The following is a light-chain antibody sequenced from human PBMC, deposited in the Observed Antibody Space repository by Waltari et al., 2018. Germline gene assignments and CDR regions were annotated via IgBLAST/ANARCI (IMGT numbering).Light chain of an antibody. J-gene: IGLJ2*01. CDR1: NIGSKS. V-gene: IGLV3-21*02. Sequence: SYVLTQPPSVSVAPGQTARITWGGNNIGSKSVHWYQQKPGQAPVLLVYHDRERPSGLPDRCSGCNSGDTATLTISGVEAGDEADCYCQLWDLNSHHVVFGGGTKLTVL. CDR2: HDR. CDR3: QLWDLNSHHVV.